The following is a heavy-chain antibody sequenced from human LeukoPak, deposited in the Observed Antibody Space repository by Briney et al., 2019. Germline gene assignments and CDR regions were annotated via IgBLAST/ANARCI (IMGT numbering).Heavy chain of an antibody. D-gene: IGHD6-19*01. Sequence: GGPLRLSCAASGFTFDDYAMHWVRQAPGKGLEWVSLISGDGGSTYYADSVKGRFTISRDNSKNSLYLQMNSLRTEDTALYYCAKDPAQYSSGWLDYWGQGTLVTVSS. J-gene: IGHJ4*02. V-gene: IGHV3-43*02. CDR3: AKDPAQYSSGWLDY. CDR1: GFTFDDYA. CDR2: ISGDGGST.